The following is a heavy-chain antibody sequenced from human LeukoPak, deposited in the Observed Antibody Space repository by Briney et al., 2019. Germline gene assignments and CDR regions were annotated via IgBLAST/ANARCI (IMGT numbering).Heavy chain of an antibody. Sequence: GGSLRLSCAASGFTVRNNYMSWVRQAPGKGLECVSFIYTGGTTYYADSVKGRFTISRDNSKNTLYLQMNSLRADDTAVYYCARSGSHDYWGQGTLVTVSS. D-gene: IGHD1-26*01. J-gene: IGHJ4*02. CDR1: GFTVRNNY. CDR2: IYTGGTT. CDR3: ARSGSHDY. V-gene: IGHV3-53*01.